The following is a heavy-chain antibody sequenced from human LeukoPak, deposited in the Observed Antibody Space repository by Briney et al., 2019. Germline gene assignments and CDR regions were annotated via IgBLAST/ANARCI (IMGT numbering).Heavy chain of an antibody. CDR1: GFTLNELS. CDR3: ATMIRGPRWEFSGAFDI. V-gene: IGHV1-24*01. J-gene: IGHJ3*02. D-gene: IGHD1-26*01. CDR2: FDPEDGET. Sequence: GASVKVSCKVSGFTLNELSMHWVRQAPGKGLEWMGGFDPEDGETIYAQKFQGRVTMTEDTSTDTAYMELSSLRSEDTAVYYCATMIRGPRWEFSGAFDIWGQGTMVTVSS.